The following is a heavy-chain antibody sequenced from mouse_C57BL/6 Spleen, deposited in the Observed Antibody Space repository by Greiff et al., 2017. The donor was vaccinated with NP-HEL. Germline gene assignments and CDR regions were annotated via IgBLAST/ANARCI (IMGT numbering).Heavy chain of an antibody. J-gene: IGHJ2*01. CDR2: IWTGGGA. V-gene: IGHV2-9-1*01. CDR1: GFSLTSYA. Sequence: VKLQESGPGLVAPSQSLSITCTVSGFSLTSYAISWVRQPPGKGLEWLGVIWTGGGANYNSALKSRLSISKDNSKSQVFLKMNSLQTDDTARYYCARTLTGHYYGSGDYFDYWGQGTTLTVSS. D-gene: IGHD1-1*01. CDR3: ARTLTGHYYGSGDYFDY.